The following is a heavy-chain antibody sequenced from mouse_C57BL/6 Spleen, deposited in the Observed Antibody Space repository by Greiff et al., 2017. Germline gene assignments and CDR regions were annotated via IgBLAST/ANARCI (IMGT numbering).Heavy chain of an antibody. Sequence: QVQLQQSGAELMKPGASVKLSCKATGYTFTGYWIEWVKQRPGHGLEWIGEILPGSGSTNYNEKFKGKATFTADTSSNTAYMQLSSLTTEDSATYYCARRAYYSNYPYAMDYWGQGTSVTVSS. V-gene: IGHV1-9*01. CDR3: ARRAYYSNYPYAMDY. D-gene: IGHD2-5*01. CDR1: GYTFTGYW. J-gene: IGHJ4*01. CDR2: ILPGSGST.